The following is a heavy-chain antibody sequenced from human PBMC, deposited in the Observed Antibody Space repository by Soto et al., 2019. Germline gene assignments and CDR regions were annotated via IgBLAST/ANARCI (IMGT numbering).Heavy chain of an antibody. J-gene: IGHJ6*02. CDR3: ARVDCSGGSCYYGMDV. V-gene: IGHV3-21*01. D-gene: IGHD2-15*01. Sequence: EVQLVESGGGLVKPGGSLRLSCAASGFTFSSYSMNWVRQAPGKGLEWVSSISSSSSYIYYADSVKGRFTISRDNAKNSLYLQMNSLRAEDTAVYYCARVDCSGGSCYYGMDVWGQGTTVTVSS. CDR1: GFTFSSYS. CDR2: ISSSSSYI.